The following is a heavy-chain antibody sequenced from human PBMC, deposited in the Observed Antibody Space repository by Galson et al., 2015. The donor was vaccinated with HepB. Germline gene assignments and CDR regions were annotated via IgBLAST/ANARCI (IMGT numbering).Heavy chain of an antibody. CDR2: ISYDGSNK. Sequence: SLRLSCAASGFTFSSYGMHWVRQAPGKGLEWVAVISYDGSNKYYADSVKGRFTISRDNSKNTLYLQMNSLRAEDTAVYYCAKGFEGYCSSTSCYQGDYWGQGTLVTVSS. J-gene: IGHJ4*02. V-gene: IGHV3-30*18. CDR1: GFTFSSYG. CDR3: AKGFEGYCSSTSCYQGDY. D-gene: IGHD2-2*01.